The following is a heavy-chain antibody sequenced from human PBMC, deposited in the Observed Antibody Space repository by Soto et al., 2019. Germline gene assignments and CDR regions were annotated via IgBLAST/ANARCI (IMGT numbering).Heavy chain of an antibody. D-gene: IGHD2-15*01. CDR2: ISAYNGNT. CDR3: ARDRVDCSGGSCYPETDY. CDR1: GYTFTSYG. Sequence: QVQLVQSGAEVKKPGASVKVSCKASGYTFTSYGISWVRQAPGQGLEWMGWISAYNGNTNYAQKLQGRVTMTTDTFTRTXXMELRSLRSDDTAVYYCARDRVDCSGGSCYPETDYWGQGTLVTVSS. V-gene: IGHV1-18*01. J-gene: IGHJ4*02.